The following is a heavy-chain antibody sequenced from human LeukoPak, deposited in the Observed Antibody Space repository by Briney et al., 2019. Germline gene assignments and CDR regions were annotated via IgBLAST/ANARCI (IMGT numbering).Heavy chain of an antibody. CDR3: ARDYGGYYYGSGSPRWYFDL. CDR2: IYHSGNT. V-gene: IGHV4-4*02. J-gene: IGHJ2*01. D-gene: IGHD3-10*01. CDR1: GDSISSSNW. Sequence: PSETLSLTCAVSGDSISSSNWWSWVRQPPGKGLEWIGEIYHSGNTNYNPPLKSRVTISLDKSKNQFSLKLSSVTAADTAVYYCARDYGGYYYGSGSPRWYFDLWGRGTLVTVSS.